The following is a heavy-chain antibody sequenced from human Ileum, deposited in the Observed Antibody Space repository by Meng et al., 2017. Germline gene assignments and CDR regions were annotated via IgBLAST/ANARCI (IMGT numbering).Heavy chain of an antibody. D-gene: IGHD3-22*01. J-gene: IGHJ4*02. V-gene: IGHV1-2*06. CDR2: INPNSGGT. CDR3: ARERFYYYDSSGSIN. CDR1: GYTFTGYY. Sequence: QVPLVQVGAEVKKPGASVKVSCKSSGYTFTGYYMHWVRQAPGQGLEWMGRINPNSGGTNYAQKFQGRVTMTRDTSISTAYMELSRLRSDDTAVYYCARERFYYYDSSGSINWGQGTLVTVSS.